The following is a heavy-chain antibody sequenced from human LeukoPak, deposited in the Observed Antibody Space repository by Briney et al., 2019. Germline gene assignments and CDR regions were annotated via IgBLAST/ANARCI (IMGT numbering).Heavy chain of an antibody. CDR3: AREIAVAGLEGCYFDY. Sequence: SETLSLTCTVSGGSISSGDYYWSWIRQPPGKGLEWIGYIYYSGSTYYNPSLKSRVTISVDTSKNQFSLKLSSVTAADTAVYYCAREIAVAGLEGCYFDYWGQGTLVTVSS. CDR2: IYYSGST. V-gene: IGHV4-30-4*01. J-gene: IGHJ4*02. D-gene: IGHD6-19*01. CDR1: GGSISSGDYY.